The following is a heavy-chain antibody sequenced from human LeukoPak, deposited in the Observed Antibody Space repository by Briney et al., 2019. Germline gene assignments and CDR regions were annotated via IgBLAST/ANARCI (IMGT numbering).Heavy chain of an antibody. Sequence: SGTLSLTCAVSGVSISSSNWWSWVRQPPGKGLEWIGEIYHSGSTNYNPSLKSRVTISVDKSKNQFSLKLSSVTAADTAVYYCARERTAAAGLFDYWGQGTLVTVSS. CDR1: GVSISSSNW. D-gene: IGHD6-13*01. V-gene: IGHV4-4*02. CDR3: ARERTAAAGLFDY. CDR2: IYHSGST. J-gene: IGHJ4*02.